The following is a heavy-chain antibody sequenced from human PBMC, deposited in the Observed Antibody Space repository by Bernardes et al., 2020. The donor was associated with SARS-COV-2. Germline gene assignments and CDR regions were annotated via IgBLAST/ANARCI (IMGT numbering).Heavy chain of an antibody. CDR3: AKTYDFWGAYYLFDY. CDR1: GNTFTSYA. J-gene: IGHJ4*02. CDR2: IIPLFGTT. Sequence: SVKVSCKTSGNTFTSYAVIWVRQAPGQGLECMGGIIPLFGTTNYAQNFQGRVTIAADESTSTVYMELSSLRSEDTAMYYCAKTYDFWGAYYLFDYWGQGTLVTVSS. V-gene: IGHV1-69*13. D-gene: IGHD3-3*01.